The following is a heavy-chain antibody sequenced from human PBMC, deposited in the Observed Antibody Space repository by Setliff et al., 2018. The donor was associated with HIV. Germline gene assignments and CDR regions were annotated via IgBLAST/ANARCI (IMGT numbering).Heavy chain of an antibody. CDR3: ARHSITSLSWFDP. J-gene: IGHJ5*02. V-gene: IGHV2-26*01. CDR2: IFSNDEK. D-gene: IGHD6-6*01. CDR1: GYSISSGCYW. Sequence: ETLSLTCAVSGYSISSGCYWGWIRQPPGKALEWLAHIFSNDEKSYSTSLKSRLTISKDTSKSQVVLTMTNMDPVDTATYYCARHSITSLSWFDPWGQGTLVTVSS.